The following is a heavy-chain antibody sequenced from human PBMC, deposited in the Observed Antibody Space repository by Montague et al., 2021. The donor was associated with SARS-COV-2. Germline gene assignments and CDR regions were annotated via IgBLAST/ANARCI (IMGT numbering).Heavy chain of an antibody. Sequence: SETLSLTCAVSRGSLSYYYWSWIRQPPGKGLEWIGEINHSGRPNYKPSLRSRVTMSVDTSKNQFSLKLNSVTVADTAVSFCARLAYCDAHCFSVWEIFFDSWGQGTLVTVSS. CDR1: RGSLSYYY. V-gene: IGHV4-34*01. CDR2: INHSGRP. CDR3: ARLAYCDAHCFSVWEIFFDS. J-gene: IGHJ4*03. D-gene: IGHD2-21*02.